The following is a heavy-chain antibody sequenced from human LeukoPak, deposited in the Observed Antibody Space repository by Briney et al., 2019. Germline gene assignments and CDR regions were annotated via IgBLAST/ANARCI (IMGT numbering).Heavy chain of an antibody. J-gene: IGHJ3*01. CDR3: AIHGGGTIRIEAFDV. V-gene: IGHV3-23*01. CDR2: IDYSGGDT. CDR1: GFTLSSYE. Sequence: GGSLRLSCTASGFTLSSYEMSWIRQAPGKGLEWVSSIDYSGGDTHYADSVKGRFTISRDNSKNTLYLQLSSLRGDDTAVYYCAIHGGGTIRIEAFDVWGQGTMVTISS. D-gene: IGHD3-3*01.